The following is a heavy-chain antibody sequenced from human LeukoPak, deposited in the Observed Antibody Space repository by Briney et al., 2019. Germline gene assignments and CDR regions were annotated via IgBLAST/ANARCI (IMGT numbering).Heavy chain of an antibody. D-gene: IGHD3-22*01. V-gene: IGHV4-34*01. CDR2: INHSGST. CDR3: ARWIYDSSGYWPD. Sequence: SSETLSLTCAVYGGSFSGYYWSWIRQPPGKGLEWIGEINHSGSTNYNPSLKSRVTISVDTSKNQFSLKLSSVTAADTAVYYCARWIYDSSGYWPDWGQGTLVTVSS. CDR1: GGSFSGYY. J-gene: IGHJ4*02.